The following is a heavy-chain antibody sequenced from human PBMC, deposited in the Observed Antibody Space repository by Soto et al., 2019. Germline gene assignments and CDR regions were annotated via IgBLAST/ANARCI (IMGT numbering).Heavy chain of an antibody. D-gene: IGHD6-13*01. CDR2: IYWDDDK. CDR1: GFSLSTSGVG. J-gene: IGHJ6*02. V-gene: IGHV2-5*02. CDR3: AHMRLAAYYYGMDV. Sequence: QITLKESGPTLVKPTQTLTLTCTFSGFSLSTSGVGVGWIRQPPGKALEWLALIYWDDDKRYSPSLKSRLTITKDTTKNQVVLTMTNMDPVDTATYYCAHMRLAAYYYGMDVWGQGTTVTVSS.